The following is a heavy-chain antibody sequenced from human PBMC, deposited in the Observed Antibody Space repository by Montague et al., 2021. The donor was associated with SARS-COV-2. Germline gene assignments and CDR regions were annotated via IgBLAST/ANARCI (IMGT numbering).Heavy chain of an antibody. Sequence: SLRLSCAASGFTFSSYAMSWVRQAPGKGLEWVSAISGSGGSTYYADSVKGRFTISRDNSKNTLYLQMNSLRAEDTAVYYCAKDWISITIFGVVIMEPNWLDVWGQGTLVTVSS. CDR2: ISGSGGST. D-gene: IGHD3-3*01. J-gene: IGHJ5*02. V-gene: IGHV3-23*01. CDR3: AKDWISITIFGVVIMEPNWLDV. CDR1: GFTFSSYA.